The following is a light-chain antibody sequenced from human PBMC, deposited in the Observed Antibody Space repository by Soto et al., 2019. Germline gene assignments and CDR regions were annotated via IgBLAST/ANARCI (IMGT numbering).Light chain of an antibody. CDR2: DAS. J-gene: IGKJ1*01. Sequence: DVQMTQSPSTLSASVGDRVTLTCRASQSVSNWLAWYQQKPGKAPNLLIYDASSLESGVPSRFSGSGSGTEFTLTISSLQPDDFATYSCQQYTPNSRTFGQGTNV. V-gene: IGKV1-5*01. CDR3: QQYTPNSRT. CDR1: QSVSNW.